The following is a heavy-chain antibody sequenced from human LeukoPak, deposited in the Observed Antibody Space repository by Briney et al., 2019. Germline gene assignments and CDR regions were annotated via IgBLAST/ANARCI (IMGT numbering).Heavy chain of an antibody. D-gene: IGHD6-6*01. CDR3: ARQGIAARIYFDY. J-gene: IGHJ4*02. V-gene: IGHV4-38-2*01. CDR2: IYHSGST. Sequence: PSETLSLTCAVSGYSISSGYYWGWFRQPPGKGLGWIGSIYHSGSTYYNPSLKSRVTISVDTSKNQFSLKLSSVTAADTAVYYCARQGIAARIYFDYWGQGTLVTVSS. CDR1: GYSISSGYY.